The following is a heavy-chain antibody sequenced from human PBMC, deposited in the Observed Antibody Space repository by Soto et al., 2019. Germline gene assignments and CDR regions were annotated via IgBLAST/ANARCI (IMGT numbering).Heavy chain of an antibody. V-gene: IGHV3-73*01. Sequence: EVQLVESGGGLVQPGGSLKLSCAASGFTFSGSTMHWVRQASGKGLEWVGRIRSKANNYATAYAASVKGRFTISRDDSKNTAYLQMNSLKIEDTAVYYCSRLGPGNSWYFDLWGRGTLVTVSS. CDR2: IRSKANNYAT. CDR3: SRLGPGNSWYFDL. J-gene: IGHJ2*01. CDR1: GFTFSGST. D-gene: IGHD1-1*01.